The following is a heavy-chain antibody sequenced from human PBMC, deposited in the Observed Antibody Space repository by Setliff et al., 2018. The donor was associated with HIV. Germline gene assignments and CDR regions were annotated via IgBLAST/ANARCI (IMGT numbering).Heavy chain of an antibody. CDR3: ATLDHSGGNFLAY. CDR2: IHSSGST. D-gene: IGHD2-21*02. V-gene: IGHV4-4*09. CDR1: GSSVNDFY. Sequence: SETLSLTCTVSGSSVNDFYCNWIRQPPGMGPEWIGYIHSSGSTIYNPSLKSRITISLDTSKEQFSLELSSATAADTAVYYCATLDHSGGNFLAYWGQGSLVTVSS. J-gene: IGHJ4*02.